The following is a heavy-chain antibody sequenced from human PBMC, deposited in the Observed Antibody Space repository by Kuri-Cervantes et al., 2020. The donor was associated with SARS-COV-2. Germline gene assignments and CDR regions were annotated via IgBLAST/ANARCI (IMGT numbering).Heavy chain of an antibody. D-gene: IGHD3-10*01. CDR2: IYHSGST. Sequence: ESLKISCTVSGYSISSGYYWCWIRQPPGKGLEWIGSIYHSGSTYYNPSLKSRVTISVDTSKNQFSLKLSSVTAADTAVYYCASVPGIGYYFDYWGQGTLVTVSS. J-gene: IGHJ4*02. V-gene: IGHV4-38-2*02. CDR3: ASVPGIGYYFDY. CDR1: GYSISSGYY.